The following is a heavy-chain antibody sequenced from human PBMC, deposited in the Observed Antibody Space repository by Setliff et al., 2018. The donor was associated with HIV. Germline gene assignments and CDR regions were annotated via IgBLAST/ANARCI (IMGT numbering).Heavy chain of an antibody. CDR1: GFTFTSSA. D-gene: IGHD6-19*01. CDR3: AADETTNGWLVQDAFDI. CDR2: IVVGSGNT. Sequence: SVKVSCKASGFTFTSSAMQWVRQARGQRLEWIGWIVVGSGNTNYAQKFRERVTITRNVSTSTVYMELSSLRSEDTAVYYCAADETTNGWLVQDAFDIWGQGTMVTVSS. V-gene: IGHV1-58*02. J-gene: IGHJ3*02.